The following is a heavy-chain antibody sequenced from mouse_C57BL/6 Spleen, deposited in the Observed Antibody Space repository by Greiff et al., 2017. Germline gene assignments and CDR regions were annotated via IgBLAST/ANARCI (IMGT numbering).Heavy chain of an antibody. Sequence: QVQLKQPGAELVRPGSSVKLSCKASGYTFTSYWMHWVKQRPIQGLEWIGNIDPSDSDTHYNQKFKDKATLTVDKSSSTAYMQLSSLTSEDSAVYYCARSRYSNPCDYWGQGTTLTVSS. J-gene: IGHJ2*01. CDR2: IDPSDSDT. D-gene: IGHD2-5*01. CDR1: GYTFTSYW. CDR3: ARSRYSNPCDY. V-gene: IGHV1-52*01.